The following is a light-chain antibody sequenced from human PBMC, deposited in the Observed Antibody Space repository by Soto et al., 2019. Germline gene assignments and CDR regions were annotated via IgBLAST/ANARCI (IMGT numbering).Light chain of an antibody. CDR1: QSMSTW. J-gene: IGKJ2*01. CDR2: DAS. Sequence: DIQMTQSPSTLSASVGDRVTITCRASQSMSTWLAWYQQKAGTAPKLLIYDASSLKSGVPSRFSGSGSGTELTLTISSLQPDDFATYYCQHYNGYFGQGTRLEI. CDR3: QHYNGY. V-gene: IGKV1-5*01.